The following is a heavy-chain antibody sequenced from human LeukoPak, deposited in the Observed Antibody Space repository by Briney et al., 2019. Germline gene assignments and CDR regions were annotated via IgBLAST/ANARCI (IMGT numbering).Heavy chain of an antibody. J-gene: IGHJ4*02. CDR3: AKGYYGSGSYGWFDY. CDR1: GFTFSSYA. V-gene: IGHV3-30*04. CDR2: ISYDGNNK. D-gene: IGHD3-10*01. Sequence: GGSLRLSCAASGFTFSSYAMHWVRQAPGKGLEWVAVISYDGNNKYYADSVKGRFTISRDNSKNTLFLQMNSLRAEDTAVYYCAKGYYGSGSYGWFDYWGQGTLVTVSS.